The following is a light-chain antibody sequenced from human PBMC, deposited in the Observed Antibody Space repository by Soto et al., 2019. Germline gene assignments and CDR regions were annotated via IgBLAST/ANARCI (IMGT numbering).Light chain of an antibody. V-gene: IGKV3-15*01. CDR3: HQTSNIPFT. J-gene: IGKJ4*01. CDR2: GAS. Sequence: EIVLTQSPAILSASPGERATLSCRASQTVSDNLAWYQQKPGQSPRLLIYGASTRATDIPVRFSGSGSGTEFTLTISSLQSEDFATYYCHQTSNIPFTFGGGTKVEIK. CDR1: QTVSDN.